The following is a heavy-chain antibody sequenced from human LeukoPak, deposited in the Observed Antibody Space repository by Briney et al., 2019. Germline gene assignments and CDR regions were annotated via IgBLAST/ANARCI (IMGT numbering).Heavy chain of an antibody. Sequence: GRSLRLSCAASGFTFSSFAMDWVRQAPGKGLEWVAFIRYDGSNKYYADSVKGRFTISRDNSKNTLYLQMNSLRAEDTAVYYCARAHHRRVYDYVWGSYPYWGQGTLVTVSS. D-gene: IGHD3-16*02. CDR2: IRYDGSNK. CDR3: ARAHHRRVYDYVWGSYPY. CDR1: GFTFSSFA. V-gene: IGHV3-30*04. J-gene: IGHJ4*02.